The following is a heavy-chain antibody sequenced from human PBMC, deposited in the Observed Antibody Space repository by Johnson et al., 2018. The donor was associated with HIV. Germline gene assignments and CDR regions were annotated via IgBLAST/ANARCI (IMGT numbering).Heavy chain of an antibody. CDR3: ARGDTAMGYDAFDI. CDR1: GFTVR. J-gene: IGHJ3*02. V-gene: IGHV3-66*01. Sequence: VQLVESGGGLVQPGGSLRLSCVASGFTVRKGLEWVSVIYSGGSTYYADSVKGRFTISRDNSKNTLYLQMNSLRAEDTAVYYCARGDTAMGYDAFDIWGQGTMVTVSS. D-gene: IGHD5-18*01. CDR2: IYSGGST.